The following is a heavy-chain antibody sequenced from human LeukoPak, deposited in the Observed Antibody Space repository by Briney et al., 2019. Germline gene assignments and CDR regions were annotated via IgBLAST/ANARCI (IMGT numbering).Heavy chain of an antibody. D-gene: IGHD5-18*01. CDR3: ARDHGRSYNYGSDALDI. Sequence: SQTLSLTCSVSGGSIKGGGFFWNWVRHHPGKGLEWIGHIYCSGSTSYNPSVKSRVTIAVDTSKNQFSLKLTSVTAADTAMYYCARDHGRSYNYGSDALDIWGQGSLVIVSA. V-gene: IGHV4-31*03. J-gene: IGHJ3*02. CDR2: IYCSGST. CDR1: GGSIKGGGFF.